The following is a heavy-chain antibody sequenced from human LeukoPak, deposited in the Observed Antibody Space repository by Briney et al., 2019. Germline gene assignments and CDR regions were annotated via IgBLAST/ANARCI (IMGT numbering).Heavy chain of an antibody. J-gene: IGHJ4*02. D-gene: IGHD2-15*01. Sequence: GGSLRLSCAASGFTFSSYAMSWVRQAPGKGLEWVSAISGSGGSTYYADSVKGRFTISRDNSKNTLYLQMNSLRAEDTAVYYCAKVPIVVVVAAPYFDYWGQGTLVTVSS. CDR1: GFTFSSYA. CDR2: ISGSGGST. CDR3: AKVPIVVVVAAPYFDY. V-gene: IGHV3-23*01.